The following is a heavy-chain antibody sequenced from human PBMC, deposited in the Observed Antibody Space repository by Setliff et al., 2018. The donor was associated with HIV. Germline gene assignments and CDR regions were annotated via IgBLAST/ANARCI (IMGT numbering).Heavy chain of an antibody. Sequence: GGSLRLSCAASGFTFSNYWMDWVRQAPGKGLEWVATIKQDGSEKYYVDSVRGRFTISRDNAENSLYLRMNSLRAEDTAVYYCARTYYGGNYWGQGAQVTVSS. CDR3: ARTYYGGNY. CDR1: GFTFSNYW. J-gene: IGHJ4*02. D-gene: IGHD4-17*01. V-gene: IGHV3-7*03. CDR2: IKQDGSEK.